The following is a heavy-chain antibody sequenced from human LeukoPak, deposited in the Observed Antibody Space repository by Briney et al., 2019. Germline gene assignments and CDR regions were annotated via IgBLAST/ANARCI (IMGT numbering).Heavy chain of an antibody. D-gene: IGHD4-23*01. CDR2: ISNDGGGT. CDR3: AKYGVKEFDY. V-gene: IGHV3-23*01. CDR1: GFIFNNYG. Sequence: GGSLRLSCAASGFIFNNYGLVWVRQAPGKGLEWVSAISNDGGGTTYEDFVKGRFSVSRDNSKNTLFLQMNSLRAEDTALYYCAKYGVKEFDYWGQGTLVTVSS. J-gene: IGHJ4*02.